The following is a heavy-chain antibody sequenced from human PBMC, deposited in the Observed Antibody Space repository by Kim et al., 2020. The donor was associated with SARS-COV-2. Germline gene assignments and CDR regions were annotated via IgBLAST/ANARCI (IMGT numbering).Heavy chain of an antibody. D-gene: IGHD2-15*01. Sequence: SETLSLTCAVYGGSFSGYYWSWIRQPPGKGLEWIGEINHSGSTNYNPSLKSRVTISVDTSKNQFSLKLSSVTAADTAVYYCARGHGYCSGGSCPFDYWGQGTLVTVSS. V-gene: IGHV4-34*01. CDR1: GGSFSGYY. CDR3: ARGHGYCSGGSCPFDY. CDR2: INHSGST. J-gene: IGHJ4*02.